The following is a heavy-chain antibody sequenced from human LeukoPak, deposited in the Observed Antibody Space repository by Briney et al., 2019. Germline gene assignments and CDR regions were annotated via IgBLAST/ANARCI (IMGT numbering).Heavy chain of an antibody. D-gene: IGHD2-15*01. CDR1: GFTFSTYA. CDR2: ISASGST. J-gene: IGHJ4*02. CDR3: ARYCSGRSCYSGLDY. Sequence: GGSLRLSCAASGFTFSTYAMSWVRQAPGKGLEGVSTISASGSTYYADSVKGGFTISIDNSKNTLYLEMNSLRAEDTAVFYCARYCSGRSCYSGLDYWGQGTLVTVSS. V-gene: IGHV3-23*01.